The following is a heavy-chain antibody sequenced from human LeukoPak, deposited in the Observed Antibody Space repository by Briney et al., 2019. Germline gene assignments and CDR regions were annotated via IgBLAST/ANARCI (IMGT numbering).Heavy chain of an antibody. CDR2: ISYRGNNA. V-gene: IGHV3-30-3*01. CDR3: ARDPNSSTWYMGGGFDY. CDR1: GFTFSNYA. Sequence: GGTLRLSCSASGFTFSNYAMYWVRQAPGQGLEWVAVISYRGNNAYYADSMEGRFTVSRDNSKNTLYLQMNSLRAEDTAMYYCARDPNSSTWYMGGGFDYWGQGTLVTVSS. D-gene: IGHD6-13*01. J-gene: IGHJ4*02.